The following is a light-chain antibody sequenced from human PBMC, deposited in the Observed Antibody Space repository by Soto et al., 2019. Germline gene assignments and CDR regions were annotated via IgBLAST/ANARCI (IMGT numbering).Light chain of an antibody. CDR1: SSDVGAYNY. Sequence: QSALTQPASVSGSPGQSITISCTGTSSDVGAYNYVSWYQQHPGKAPKLIISEVTDRPSGISDRFSVSKSGNTASLTVSRLQPEDEADYYFSAYTSRGTLWLFGGGTKLTVL. CDR2: EVT. V-gene: IGLV2-14*01. J-gene: IGLJ2*01. CDR3: SAYTSRGTLWL.